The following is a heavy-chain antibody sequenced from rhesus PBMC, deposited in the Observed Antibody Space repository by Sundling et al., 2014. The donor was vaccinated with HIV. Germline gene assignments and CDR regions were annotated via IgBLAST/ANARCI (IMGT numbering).Heavy chain of an antibody. CDR3: ARDVGWGGFDY. Sequence: QVQLQESGPGLLKPSETLSLTCAVSGGSFSGHYWGWIRQPPGKGLEWIGYIYASGGSTYYNPSLKRRVTLSTDTSKNQFSLKLTSVTAADTAVYYCARDVGWGGFDYWGQGVLVTVSS. CDR1: GGSFSGHY. J-gene: IGHJ4*01. CDR2: IYASGGST. V-gene: IGHV4-165*01. D-gene: IGHD1-44*01.